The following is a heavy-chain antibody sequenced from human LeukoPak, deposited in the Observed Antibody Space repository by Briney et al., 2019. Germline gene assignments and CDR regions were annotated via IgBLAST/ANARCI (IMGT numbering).Heavy chain of an antibody. Sequence: PSETLSLNCTVSGGSISRNSDYWGWIRQPPGKGLEWIGSIYYGGSTYYNPSLKSRVTISVDTSKNQFSLKLTSVTAADTAVYYCARDGHSSGWLDYWGQGATITVSS. J-gene: IGHJ4*02. CDR2: IYYGGST. CDR1: GGSISRNSDY. V-gene: IGHV4-39*07. D-gene: IGHD6-19*01. CDR3: ARDGHSSGWLDY.